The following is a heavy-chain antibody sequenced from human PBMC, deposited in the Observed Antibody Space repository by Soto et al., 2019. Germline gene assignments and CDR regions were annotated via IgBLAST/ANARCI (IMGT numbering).Heavy chain of an antibody. J-gene: IGHJ5*02. Sequence: QVQLVQSGAEVKKPGASVKVSCKASGYTFTSYDINWVRQATGQGLEWMGWMNPNSGNTGYAQKFQGXGXXXRXXSISTAYMELSSLRSEDTAMYYCARGLEWSWSLDPWGQGTLVTVSS. CDR3: ARGLEWSWSLDP. CDR1: GYTFTSYD. CDR2: MNPNSGNT. V-gene: IGHV1-8*01. D-gene: IGHD3-3*01.